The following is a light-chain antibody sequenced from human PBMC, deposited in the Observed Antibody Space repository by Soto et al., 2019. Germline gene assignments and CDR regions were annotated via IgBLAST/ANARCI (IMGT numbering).Light chain of an antibody. V-gene: IGKV3-20*01. CDR2: GAS. J-gene: IGKJ4*01. CDR1: QSVSSSY. CDR3: QQYGSSPH. Sequence: EVVLTQSPGTLSLSPGERATLSCRASQSVSSSYLAWYQQKPGQAPRLLIYGASSRATGIPDRFSGSGSGTDFTLTISRLEPEDFAEYYCQQYGSSPHFGGGTKVEIK.